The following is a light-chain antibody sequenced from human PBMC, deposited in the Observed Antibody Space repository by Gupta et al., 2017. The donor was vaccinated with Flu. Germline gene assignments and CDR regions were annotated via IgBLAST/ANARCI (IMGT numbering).Light chain of an antibody. CDR3: QQYDNLPLT. V-gene: IGKV1-33*01. CDR2: DAS. J-gene: IGKJ4*01. CDR1: QDISNY. Sequence: DSQMTHSPSSLSASVGDRVTITCQASQDISNYLDWYQQKPGKAPKLLIYDASNLATGVPSRFSGSGSGTDFTFTISSLQPEDIATYYCQQYDNLPLTFGRGTKVEIK.